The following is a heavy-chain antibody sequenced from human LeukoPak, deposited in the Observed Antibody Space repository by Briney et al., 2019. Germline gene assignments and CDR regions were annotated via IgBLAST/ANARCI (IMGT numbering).Heavy chain of an antibody. D-gene: IGHD2-2*01. V-gene: IGHV1-24*01. Sequence: ASVKVSYTLSGYTLTQMSIHRVGRSAGGEGEGRGGFDPEDGETVYAPKFQGRGTMTEDTSADTPYMELSSLRSEDTAVYYCTTCLNGAGQPVAIYYYGMDVWGQGTTVTVSS. CDR2: FDPEDGET. CDR1: GYTLTQMS. J-gene: IGHJ6*02. CDR3: TTCLNGAGQPVAIYYYGMDV.